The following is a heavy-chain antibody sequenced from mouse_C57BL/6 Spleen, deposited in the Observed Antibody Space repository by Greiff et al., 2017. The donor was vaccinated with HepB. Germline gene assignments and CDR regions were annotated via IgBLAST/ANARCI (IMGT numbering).Heavy chain of an antibody. CDR2: ISSGSSTI. Sequence: EVKLVESGGGLVKPGGSLKLSCAASGFTFSDYGMHWVRQAPEKGLEWVAYISSGSSTIYYADTVKGRFTISRDNAKNTLFLQMTSLRSEDTAMYYCANVDYYGPGFAYWGQGTLVTVSA. V-gene: IGHV5-17*01. CDR1: GFTFSDYG. CDR3: ANVDYYGPGFAY. D-gene: IGHD1-1*01. J-gene: IGHJ3*01.